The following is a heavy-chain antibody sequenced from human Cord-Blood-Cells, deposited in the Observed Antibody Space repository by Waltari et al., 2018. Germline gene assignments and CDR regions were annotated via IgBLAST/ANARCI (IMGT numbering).Heavy chain of an antibody. CDR2: IYHSGST. CDR1: GGSISSSNW. Sequence: QVQLQESGPGLVKPSGTLSLTCAVSGGSISSSNWWSWVRQPPGKGLEWIGEIYHSGSTNYNPSLKRRVTISVDKSKNQFSLKLSSVTAADTVVYYCAREYSSSSKAFDIWGQGTMVTVSS. CDR3: AREYSSSSKAFDI. D-gene: IGHD6-6*01. J-gene: IGHJ3*02. V-gene: IGHV4-4*02.